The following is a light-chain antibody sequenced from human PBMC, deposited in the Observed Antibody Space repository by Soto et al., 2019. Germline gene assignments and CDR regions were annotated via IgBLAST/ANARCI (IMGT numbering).Light chain of an antibody. V-gene: IGLV2-14*01. CDR1: SSDVGGYNY. CDR3: SSYTSSSTLV. CDR2: DVS. J-gene: IGLJ1*01. Sequence: QSALTQPASVSGSPGQSITISCTGTSSDVGGYNYVSWYQQHPGKAPKLMIYDVSNRPSGVSNRFSGSNSGNTASLTISGLQAEDEADYYCSSYTSSSTLVFGTGTQLTVL.